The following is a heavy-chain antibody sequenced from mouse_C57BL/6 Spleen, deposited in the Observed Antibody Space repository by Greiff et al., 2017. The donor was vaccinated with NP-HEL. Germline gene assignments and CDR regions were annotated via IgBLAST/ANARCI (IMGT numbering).Heavy chain of an antibody. CDR2: IYPGDGDS. D-gene: IGHD1-1*01. CDR3: ARSNDYGSSWDY. Sequence: VPLPPSWAELVKPGASVKISCKASGYAFRSFWFTWVKQRPGTGLEWIGQIYPGDGDSNYNGEFKGKATLTADQSPSTAYMQRSSLTSEDSAVYFCARSNDYGSSWDYWGKGTTLTVSS. CDR1: GYAFRSFW. V-gene: IGHV1-80*01. J-gene: IGHJ2*01.